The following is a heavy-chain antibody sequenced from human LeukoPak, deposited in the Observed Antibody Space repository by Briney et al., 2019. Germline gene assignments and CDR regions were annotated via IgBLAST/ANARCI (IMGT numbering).Heavy chain of an antibody. V-gene: IGHV4-39*07. CDR3: ASYYYDSSGYLLAFDY. CDR1: GGSISSSSYY. Sequence: KASETLSLTCTVSGGSISSSSYYWGWIRQPPGKGLEWIGSIYYSGSTYYNPSLKSRVTISVDTSKNQFSLKLSSVTAADTAVYYCASYYYDSSGYLLAFDYWGQGTLVTVSS. J-gene: IGHJ4*02. D-gene: IGHD3-22*01. CDR2: IYYSGST.